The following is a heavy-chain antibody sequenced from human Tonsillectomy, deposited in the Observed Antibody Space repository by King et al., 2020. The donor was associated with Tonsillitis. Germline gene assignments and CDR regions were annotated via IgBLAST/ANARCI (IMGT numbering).Heavy chain of an antibody. CDR1: GYTFTSYY. J-gene: IGHJ5*01. Sequence: QLVQSGVEVKKPGASVKVSCKASGYTFTSYYMHWVRQAPGQGPEWMGIINPSGGSTYYAQRFQGRVTMTRDTSTSTVYMELSSLRSEDTAVYYCARGSTESCFGSWGQGTLVTVSS. CDR2: INPSGGST. V-gene: IGHV1-46*03. CDR3: ARGSTESCFGS.